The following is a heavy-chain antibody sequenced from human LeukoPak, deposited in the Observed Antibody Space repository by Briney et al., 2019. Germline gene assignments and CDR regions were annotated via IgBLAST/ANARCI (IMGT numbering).Heavy chain of an antibody. CDR2: INHSGST. V-gene: IGHV4-34*01. CDR1: GGSFSGYY. CDR3: ARDYYYDSSGYYRGLDY. D-gene: IGHD3-22*01. J-gene: IGHJ4*02. Sequence: SETLSLTCAVYGGSFSGYYWSWIRQPPGKGLEWIGEINHSGSTNYNPSLKSRVTISVDTSKNQFSPKLSSVTAADTAVYYCARDYYYDSSGYYRGLDYWGQGTLVTVSS.